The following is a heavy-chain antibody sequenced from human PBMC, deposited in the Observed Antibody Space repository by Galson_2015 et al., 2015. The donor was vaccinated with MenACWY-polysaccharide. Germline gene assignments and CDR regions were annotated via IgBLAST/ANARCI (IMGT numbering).Heavy chain of an antibody. CDR2: MNANSGNT. D-gene: IGHD2-21*01. Sequence: SVKVSCKASGYNFSSYDINWVRQARGQGLEWMGWMNANSGNTGYAQKVQGRVTMTRDTATSTAYMELRMLRYDDTAVYYCTRIIARKHNCVVSWGEGTLV. V-gene: IGHV1-8*01. J-gene: IGHJ5*01. CDR3: TRIIARKHNCVVS. CDR1: GYNFSSYD.